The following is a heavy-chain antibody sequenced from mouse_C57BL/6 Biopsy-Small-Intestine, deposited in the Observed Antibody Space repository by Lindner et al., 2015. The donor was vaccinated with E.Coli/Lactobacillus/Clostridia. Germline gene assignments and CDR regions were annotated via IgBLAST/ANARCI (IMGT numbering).Heavy chain of an antibody. CDR2: IIPVSGTT. J-gene: IGHJ1*01. CDR3: ARDVLWPDTPTDAFDI. Sequence: SVKVSCKASGGTFSSFGISWVRQAPGQGLEWMGSIIPVSGTTNSAQNFQGRVTITADESTSTAYMELSSLRSDDTAVYYCARDVLWPDTPTDAFDIWGQGTMVTVSS. CDR1: GGTFSSFG. V-gene: IGHV1-74*01. D-gene: IGHD5-1*01.